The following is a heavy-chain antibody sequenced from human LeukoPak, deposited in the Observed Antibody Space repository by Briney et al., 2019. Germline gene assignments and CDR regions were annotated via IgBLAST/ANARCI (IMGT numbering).Heavy chain of an antibody. CDR3: ARVTRGGYSGYAY. CDR1: GYTFTGYY. D-gene: IGHD5-12*01. V-gene: IGHV1-2*02. J-gene: IGHJ4*02. Sequence: GESLKISCKASGYTFTGYYMHWVRQAPGQGLEWMGWINPNSGGTNYAQKFQGRVTMTRDTSISTAYMELSRLRSDDTAVYYCARVTRGGYSGYAYWGQGTLVTVSS. CDR2: INPNSGGT.